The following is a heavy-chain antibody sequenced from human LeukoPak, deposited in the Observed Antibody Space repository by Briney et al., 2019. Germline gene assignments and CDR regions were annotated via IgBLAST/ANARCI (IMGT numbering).Heavy chain of an antibody. V-gene: IGHV3-30-3*01. Sequence: GSLRLSCAASGFTFSSYVMHWVRQAPGKGLEWVAVISYEGSTKYYADSVKGRFTISRDNSKNTLYLQMNSLRAEDSAVYWCSTGMEGTVIGNFDYWGQGTLVTVSS. D-gene: IGHD2-21*01. CDR1: GFTFSSYV. CDR3: STGMEGTVIGNFDY. CDR2: ISYEGSTK. J-gene: IGHJ4*02.